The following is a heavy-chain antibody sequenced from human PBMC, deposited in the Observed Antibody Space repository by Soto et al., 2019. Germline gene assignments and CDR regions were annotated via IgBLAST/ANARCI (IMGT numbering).Heavy chain of an antibody. CDR3: AQRISAPLRYFDN. Sequence: GGSLRLSCAASGFRFRTYAMIWARQAPGKGLEWVSTISGSGATTYYVDSVRGRFTISRDNSRDSLYLQMDSLRAEDTGVYFCAQRISAPLRYFDNWGQGTLVTVSS. V-gene: IGHV3-23*01. CDR2: ISGSGATT. J-gene: IGHJ4*02. CDR1: GFRFRTYA.